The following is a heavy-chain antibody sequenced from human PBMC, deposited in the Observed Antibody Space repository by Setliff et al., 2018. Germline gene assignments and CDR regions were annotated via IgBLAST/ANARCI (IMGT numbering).Heavy chain of an antibody. CDR2: IFYIGRT. V-gene: IGHV4-39*01. J-gene: IGHJ4*02. Sequence: SETLSLTCTVSGASITNINYYWGLIRQPPGKGLEWIGSIFYIGRTFYIPSLKSRVTISVDTSKNQFSLTLSSVTAADTAVYYCARLPNYVWGSPVDYWGQGTLVTVSS. CDR3: ARLPNYVWGSPVDY. D-gene: IGHD3-16*01. CDR1: GASITNINYY.